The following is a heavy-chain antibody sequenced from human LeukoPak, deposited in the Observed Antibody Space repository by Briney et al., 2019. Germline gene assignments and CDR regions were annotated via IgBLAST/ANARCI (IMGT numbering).Heavy chain of an antibody. CDR2: ISGSGGST. CDR1: GFTYSSYA. D-gene: IGHD5-24*01. J-gene: IGHJ4*02. Sequence: QSGGSLRLSCAASGFTYSSYAMSWVRQAPGKGLEWVSAISGSGGSTYYADSVKGRFTISRDNSKNTLYLQMNSLRAEDTAVYYCAKTGRDGYNYFDYWGQGTLVTVSS. CDR3: AKTGRDGYNYFDY. V-gene: IGHV3-23*01.